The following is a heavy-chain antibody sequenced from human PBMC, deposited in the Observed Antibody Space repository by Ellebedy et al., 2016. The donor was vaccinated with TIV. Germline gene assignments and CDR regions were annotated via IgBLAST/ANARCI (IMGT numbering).Heavy chain of an antibody. CDR1: GYSFTSYY. J-gene: IGHJ4*02. D-gene: IGHD6-19*01. Sequence: AASVKVSCKASGYSFTSYYMHWVRQAPGQGLEWMGPINPSGGGTIYAERFQGRVTMTRDTSTTTVQMELTSLRSEDTAVYYCARTSGYNSGWYLHWGQGTLVTVSS. CDR3: ARTSGYNSGWYLH. V-gene: IGHV1-46*01. CDR2: INPSGGGT.